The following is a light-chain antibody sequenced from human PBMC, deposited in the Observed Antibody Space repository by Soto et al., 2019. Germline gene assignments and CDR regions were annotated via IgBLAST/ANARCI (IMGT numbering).Light chain of an antibody. CDR2: DVS. CDR3: SSYTSSSTLV. CDR1: SSDVGGYNY. J-gene: IGLJ2*01. V-gene: IGLV2-14*01. Sequence: QSVLTQPASVSGSPGQSITISCTGTSSDVGGYNYVSWYQQHPGKAPKLMIYDVSNRPSGVSNRFAGSESGNTASLTISGLQGEDEADYYCSSYTSSSTLVFGGGTKVTVL.